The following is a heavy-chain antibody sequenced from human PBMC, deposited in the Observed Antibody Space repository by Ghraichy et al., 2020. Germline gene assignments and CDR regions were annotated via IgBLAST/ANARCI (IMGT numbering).Heavy chain of an antibody. Sequence: ASVKVSCKASGYTFTSYGISWVRQAPGQGLEWMGWISAYNGNTNYAQKLQGRVTMTTDTSTSTAYMELRSLRSDDTAVYYCARDRDSSSWRDPYYYYYYGMDVWGQGTTVTVSS. V-gene: IGHV1-18*01. CDR2: ISAYNGNT. J-gene: IGHJ6*02. CDR3: ARDRDSSSWRDPYYYYYYGMDV. D-gene: IGHD6-13*01. CDR1: GYTFTSYG.